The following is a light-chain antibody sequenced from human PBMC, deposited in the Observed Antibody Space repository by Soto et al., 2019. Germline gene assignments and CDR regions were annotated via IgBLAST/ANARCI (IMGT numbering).Light chain of an antibody. V-gene: IGKV3-20*01. CDR2: GAS. CDR3: QQYDSWPPIT. CDR1: QSVSSSY. Sequence: EIVLTQSPGTLSLSPGERATLSCRASQSVSSSYLAWYQQKPGQAPRLLIYGASSRATGIPDRFSGSGSGTEFTLTISSLQPEDFAVYYCQQYDSWPPITFGRGTRLKIK. J-gene: IGKJ5*01.